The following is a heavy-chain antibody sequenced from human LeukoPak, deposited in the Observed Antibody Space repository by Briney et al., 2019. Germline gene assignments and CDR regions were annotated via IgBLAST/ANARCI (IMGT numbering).Heavy chain of an antibody. V-gene: IGHV4-31*03. Sequence: MPSQTLSLTCTVSGGSISSGAYYWSWVRQLPEKGLDWIGYIGYTGDTYYNPSLRSRVTISIDTSKTQFSLRLSSLTAADTAVYYCARVAAATTNPRFDFWGQGTLVTVSS. CDR3: ARVAAATTNPRFDF. CDR1: GGSISSGAYY. D-gene: IGHD1-1*01. CDR2: IGYTGDT. J-gene: IGHJ4*02.